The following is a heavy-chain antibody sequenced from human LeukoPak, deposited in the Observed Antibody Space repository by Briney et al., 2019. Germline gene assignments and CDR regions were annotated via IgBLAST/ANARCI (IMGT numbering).Heavy chain of an antibody. D-gene: IGHD6-19*01. CDR1: GYTLTELS. J-gene: IGHJ4*02. V-gene: IGHV1-24*01. CDR3: ATRNNSGWYYFDY. Sequence: ASVKVSCKVSGYTLTELSMHWVRQAPGKGLEWMGGFDPEDGETVYAQKFQGRVTMTEDTSTDTAYMELSSLRSEDSAVYYCATRNNSGWYYFDYWGQGTLVTVSS. CDR2: FDPEDGET.